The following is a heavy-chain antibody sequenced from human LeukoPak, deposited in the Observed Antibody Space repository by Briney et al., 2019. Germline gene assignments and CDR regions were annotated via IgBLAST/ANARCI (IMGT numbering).Heavy chain of an antibody. J-gene: IGHJ5*02. V-gene: IGHV4-34*01. CDR2: INHSGST. CDR3: ARDRRQWLLNNWFDP. Sequence: SETLSLTCAVYGGSFSGYYWSWIRQPPGKGLEWIGEINHSGSTNYNPSLKSRVTISVDTSKNQFSLKLSSVTAADTAVYYCARDRRQWLLNNWFDPWGQGTLVTVSS. CDR1: GGSFSGYY. D-gene: IGHD6-19*01.